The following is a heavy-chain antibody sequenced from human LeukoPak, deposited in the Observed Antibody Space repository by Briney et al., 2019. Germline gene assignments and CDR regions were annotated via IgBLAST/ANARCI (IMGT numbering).Heavy chain of an antibody. J-gene: IGHJ4*02. V-gene: IGHV4-34*01. CDR2: INHSGST. Sequence: SETLSLTCAVYGGSFSGYYWSWIRQPPGKGLEWIGEINHSGSTNYNPSLKSRVTISVDTSKNQFSLKLSSVTAADTAVYYCARQYYYESSGFWYWGQGTLVTVSS. CDR1: GGSFSGYY. D-gene: IGHD3-22*01. CDR3: ARQYYYESSGFWY.